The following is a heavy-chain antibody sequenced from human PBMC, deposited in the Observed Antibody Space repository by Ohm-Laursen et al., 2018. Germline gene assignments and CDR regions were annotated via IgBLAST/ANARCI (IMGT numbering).Heavy chain of an antibody. J-gene: IGHJ4*02. Sequence: GASVKVSCKASGYTFIAYGISWVRQVPGQGLEWMGWISPYDGNKYHAQKLQDRVTMTTDTSTTTAYMELRSLRSDDTAVYHCASSNRDGYLVGYYFDYWGQGTLVTVSS. CDR1: GYTFIAYG. V-gene: IGHV1-18*01. CDR2: ISPYDGNK. CDR3: ASSNRDGYLVGYYFDY. D-gene: IGHD5-24*01.